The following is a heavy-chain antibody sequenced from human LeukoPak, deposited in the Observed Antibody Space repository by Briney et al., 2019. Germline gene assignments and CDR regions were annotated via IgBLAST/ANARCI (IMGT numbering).Heavy chain of an antibody. D-gene: IGHD2-2*02. J-gene: IGHJ5*02. V-gene: IGHV4-34*01. CDR3: ANIPIYRIRWFDP. CDR1: GGSFSGYY. Sequence: SETLSLTCAVYGGSFSGYYWSWIRQPPGKGLEWIGAINHSGSTNYNPSLKSRVTISVDTSKNQFSLKLSSVTAADTAVYYCANIPIYRIRWFDPWGQGTLVTVSS. CDR2: INHSGST.